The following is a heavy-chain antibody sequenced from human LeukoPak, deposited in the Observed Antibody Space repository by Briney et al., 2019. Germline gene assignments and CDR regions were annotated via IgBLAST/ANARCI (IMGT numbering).Heavy chain of an antibody. D-gene: IGHD3-16*02. V-gene: IGHV4-39*01. J-gene: IGHJ4*02. CDR2: IYYSGST. Sequence: PSETLSFTCTVSGGSISSSSYYWGWIRQPPGKGLEWIGSIYYSGSTYYNPSLKSRVTISVDTSKNQFSLKLSSVTAADTAVYYCARHAVYDYVWGSYRFDYWGQGTLVTVSS. CDR3: ARHAVYDYVWGSYRFDY. CDR1: GGSISSSSYY.